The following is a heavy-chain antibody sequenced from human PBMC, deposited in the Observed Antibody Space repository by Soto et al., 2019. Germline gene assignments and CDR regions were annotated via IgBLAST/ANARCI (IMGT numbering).Heavy chain of an antibody. D-gene: IGHD4-17*01. CDR1: GGSISSGNYY. V-gene: IGHV4-30-4*01. CDR3: ATMGTPVTGLYYFDY. CDR2: ISYSGTT. Sequence: QVQLQESGPGLVKPSQTLSLTCTVSGGSISSGNYYWSWIRQPPGKGLEWIGFISYSGTTHYSASLRSRVSISVHTSKNQFSLDLSSATAADTAVYYCATMGTPVTGLYYFDYWGQGTLVTVSS. J-gene: IGHJ4*02.